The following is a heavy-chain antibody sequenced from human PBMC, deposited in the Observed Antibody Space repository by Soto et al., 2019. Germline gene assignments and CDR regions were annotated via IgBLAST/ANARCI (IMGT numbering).Heavy chain of an antibody. J-gene: IGHJ6*02. CDR1: GFTFSSYW. CDR3: ARVLAVAGSFYGMEV. V-gene: IGHV3-7*03. Sequence: GGSLRLSCAASGFTFSSYWMSWVRQAPGKGLEWVANIKQDGSEKYYVDSVKGRFTISRDNAKNSLYLQMNSLRAEDTAVYYWARVLAVAGSFYGMEVWRQRSTVGVSS. CDR2: IKQDGSEK. D-gene: IGHD6-19*01.